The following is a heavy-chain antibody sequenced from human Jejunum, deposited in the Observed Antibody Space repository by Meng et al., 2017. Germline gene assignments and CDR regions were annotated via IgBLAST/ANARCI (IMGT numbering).Heavy chain of an antibody. V-gene: IGHV3-74*01. J-gene: IGHJ5*02. Sequence: EVQLGVCGGGLVQPGGSLRLSCAASGFTFSSSWMHWVRQVPGKGLVWVSRIHSDGSTKSYADSVKGRFSISRDNGKNTLYLQMNSLRAEDTGVYYCARDIPPSWGQGTLVTVSS. CDR3: ARDIPPS. CDR1: GFTFSSSW. CDR2: IHSDGSTK.